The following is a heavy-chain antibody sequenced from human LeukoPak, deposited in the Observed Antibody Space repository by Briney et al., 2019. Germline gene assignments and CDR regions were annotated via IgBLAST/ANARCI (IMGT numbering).Heavy chain of an antibody. CDR1: GFTFSNYW. D-gene: IGHD1-7*01. V-gene: IGHV3-74*01. CDR3: ARVGTYSD. J-gene: IGHJ4*02. Sequence: GGSLRLSCAASGFTFSNYWMHWVRQAPGKGLVWVSRIKTDGSTTDYADSVKGRFTISRDNVKNTLYLQMNSLRAVDTAVYYCARVGTYSDWGQGTLVTVSS. CDR2: IKTDGSTT.